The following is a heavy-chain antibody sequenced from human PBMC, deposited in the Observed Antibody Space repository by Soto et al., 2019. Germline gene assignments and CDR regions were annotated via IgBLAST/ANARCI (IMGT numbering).Heavy chain of an antibody. V-gene: IGHV3-48*01. D-gene: IGHD3-10*01. Sequence: GGSLRLSCAASGFTLSSHSMNWVRQAPGKGLEWVSYIGSSGTTIYYADSVKGRFTISRDNAKNSLYLQMNSLRAEDTAVYYCAKDLRLVVRGGDWFDPWGQGTLVTVSS. CDR3: AKDLRLVVRGGDWFDP. CDR2: IGSSGTTI. CDR1: GFTLSSHS. J-gene: IGHJ5*02.